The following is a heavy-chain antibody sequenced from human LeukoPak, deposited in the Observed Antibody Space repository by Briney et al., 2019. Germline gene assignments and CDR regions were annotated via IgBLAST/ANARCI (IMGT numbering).Heavy chain of an antibody. Sequence: QAGGSLRLSCAASGFTFSSYAMSWVRQAPGKELEWVSAISGSGGSTYYADSVKGRFTISRDNSKNTLYLQMNSLRAEDTAVYYCARANSSGWYIDYWGQGTLVTVSS. V-gene: IGHV3-23*01. CDR2: ISGSGGST. CDR1: GFTFSSYA. D-gene: IGHD6-19*01. CDR3: ARANSSGWYIDY. J-gene: IGHJ4*02.